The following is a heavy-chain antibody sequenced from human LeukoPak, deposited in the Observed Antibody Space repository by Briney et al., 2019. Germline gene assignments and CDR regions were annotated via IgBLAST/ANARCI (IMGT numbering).Heavy chain of an antibody. D-gene: IGHD6-25*01. CDR2: ISNDSVDK. J-gene: IGHJ5*02. Sequence: GGSLRLSCVGSGFRFSDYYMSWIRQAPGKGLEWVSYISNDSVDKYYVDSVRGRFTISRDNAKKSMYLQMSGLRVEDTAVYYCAREEFQRGWFGPWGRGTLVTVSS. CDR1: GFRFSDYY. CDR3: AREEFQRGWFGP. V-gene: IGHV3-11*04.